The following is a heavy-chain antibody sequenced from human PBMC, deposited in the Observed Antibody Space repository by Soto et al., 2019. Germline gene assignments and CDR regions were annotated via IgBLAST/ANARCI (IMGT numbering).Heavy chain of an antibody. D-gene: IGHD3-9*01. V-gene: IGHV4-34*01. CDR3: ATQGGMYYDILTGNRIDNWFDP. CDR2: INHSGST. CDR1: GGSFSGYY. Sequence: QVQLQQWGAGLLKPSETLSLTCAVYGGSFSGYYWSWIRQPPGKGLEWIGEINHSGSTNYNPSLKSRVTISVDTSKNQFSLKLSSVTAADTAVYYCATQGGMYYDILTGNRIDNWFDPWGQGTLVTVSS. J-gene: IGHJ5*02.